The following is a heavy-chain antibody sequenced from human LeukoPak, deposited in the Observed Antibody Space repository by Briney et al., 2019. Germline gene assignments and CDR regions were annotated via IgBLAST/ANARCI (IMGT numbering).Heavy chain of an antibody. CDR2: IKQDGSEK. Sequence: GGSLRLSCAASGFTFSSYWMSWVRQAPGKGLEWVANIKQDGSEKYYVDSVKGRFTISRDNAKNSLYLQMNSLRAEDTAVYYCASAYYDFWSGPWGQGTLVTVSS. D-gene: IGHD3-3*01. CDR3: ASAYYDFWSGP. CDR1: GFTFSSYW. J-gene: IGHJ5*02. V-gene: IGHV3-7*01.